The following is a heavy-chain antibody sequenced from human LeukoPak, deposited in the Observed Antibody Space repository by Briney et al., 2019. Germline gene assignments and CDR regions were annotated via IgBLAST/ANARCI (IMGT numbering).Heavy chain of an antibody. Sequence: PSQTLSLTCTGSGGSISSGSYYWSWIRQPAGKGLEWIGRIYTSGSTNYNPPLKSRVAISVDTSKNQFSLKLSSVTAADTAVYYCARSSGYTNWFDPWGQGTLVTVSS. D-gene: IGHD3-3*01. CDR1: GGSISSGSYY. V-gene: IGHV4-61*02. J-gene: IGHJ5*02. CDR2: IYTSGST. CDR3: ARSSGYTNWFDP.